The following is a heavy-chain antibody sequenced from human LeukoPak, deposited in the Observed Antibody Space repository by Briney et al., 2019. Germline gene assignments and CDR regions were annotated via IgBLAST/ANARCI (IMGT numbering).Heavy chain of an antibody. V-gene: IGHV3-30*19. J-gene: IGHJ4*02. CDR1: GFSFTNYA. Sequence: GGSLRLSCVASGFSFTNYAMSWVRQAPGKGLEWVAVISYGGSNKYYADSVKGRFTISRDNSKNTLYLQMNSLRAEDTAVYYCASGSSSQFDYWGQGTLVTVSS. CDR2: ISYGGSNK. D-gene: IGHD6-13*01. CDR3: ASGSSSQFDY.